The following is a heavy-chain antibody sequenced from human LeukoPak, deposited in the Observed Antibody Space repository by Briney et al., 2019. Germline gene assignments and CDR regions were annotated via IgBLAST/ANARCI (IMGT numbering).Heavy chain of an antibody. Sequence: GGSLRLSCAASGFTFSSYWMHWVRQAPGKGLEWVANIKQDGSEKTYVDSVKGRFTISRDNSKNTLYLQMNSLRADDTAVYYCAKPGGGNYFTHNYFHPWGQGTLVAVSS. CDR3: AKPGGGNYFTHNYFHP. V-gene: IGHV3-7*03. CDR1: GFTFSSYW. CDR2: IKQDGSEK. D-gene: IGHD1-26*01. J-gene: IGHJ5*02.